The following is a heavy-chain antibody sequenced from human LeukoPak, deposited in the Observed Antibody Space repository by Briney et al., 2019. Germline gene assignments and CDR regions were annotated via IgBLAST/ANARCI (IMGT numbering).Heavy chain of an antibody. Sequence: GGSLRLSCAASGFTFSSYWMSWVRQAPGKGLEWVANIKQDGSEKYYVDSVKGRFTISRGNAKNSLYLQMNSLRAEDTAVYYCARDRRAAGNYFDYWGQGTLVTVSS. CDR3: ARDRRAAGNYFDY. D-gene: IGHD6-13*01. V-gene: IGHV3-7*01. J-gene: IGHJ4*02. CDR2: IKQDGSEK. CDR1: GFTFSSYW.